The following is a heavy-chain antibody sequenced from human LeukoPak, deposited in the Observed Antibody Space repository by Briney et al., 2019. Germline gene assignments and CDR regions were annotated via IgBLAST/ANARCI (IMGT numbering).Heavy chain of an antibody. J-gene: IGHJ5*02. Sequence: PSETLSLTCTVSSGSISSSSYYWGWIRQPPGKGLEWIGSIYYSGSTYYNPSLKSRVTISVDTSKNQFSLKLSSVTAADTAVYYCASPFNYGDYWFDPWGQGTLVTVSS. CDR3: ASPFNYGDYWFDP. V-gene: IGHV4-39*01. CDR1: SGSISSSSYY. CDR2: IYYSGST. D-gene: IGHD4-17*01.